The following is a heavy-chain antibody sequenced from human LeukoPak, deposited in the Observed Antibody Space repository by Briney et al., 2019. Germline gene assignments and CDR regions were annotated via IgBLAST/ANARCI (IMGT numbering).Heavy chain of an antibody. V-gene: IGHV1-8*01. CDR3: ARGLIDYYYMDV. D-gene: IGHD2-15*01. Sequence: ASVKVSCKASGYTFTSYDINWVRQATGQGLEWMGWMNPNSGNTGYAQKFQGRVTTTRNTSISTAYMELSSLRSEDTAVYYCARGLIDYYYMDVWGKGTTVTVSS. CDR2: MNPNSGNT. CDR1: GYTFTSYD. J-gene: IGHJ6*03.